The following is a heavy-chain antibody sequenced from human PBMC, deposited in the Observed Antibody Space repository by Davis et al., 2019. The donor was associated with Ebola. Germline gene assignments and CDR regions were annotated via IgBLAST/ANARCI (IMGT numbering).Heavy chain of an antibody. Sequence: GESLNISCAASGFTFSDYYMSWIRQAPGKGLEWVSYISSSGSTIYYADSVKGRFTISRDNAKNSLYLQMNSLRAEDTAEYYCARGLYYYDSSGKGTHWFDPWGQGTLVTVSS. J-gene: IGHJ5*02. CDR1: GFTFSDYY. V-gene: IGHV3-11*04. D-gene: IGHD3-22*01. CDR3: ARGLYYYDSSGKGTHWFDP. CDR2: ISSSGSTI.